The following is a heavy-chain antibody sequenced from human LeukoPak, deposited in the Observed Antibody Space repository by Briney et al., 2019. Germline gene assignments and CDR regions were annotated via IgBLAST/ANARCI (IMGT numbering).Heavy chain of an antibody. CDR2: IYYSGST. Sequence: PSETLSLTCTVSGGSISSSSYYWGWIRQPPGKGLEWIGSIYYSGSTYYNPSLKSRVTISVDTSKNQFSLKLSSVTAADTAVYYCARLPITFGGVISHWGQGTLVTVSS. CDR3: ARLPITFGGVISH. J-gene: IGHJ4*02. CDR1: GGSISSSSYY. V-gene: IGHV4-39*07. D-gene: IGHD3-16*02.